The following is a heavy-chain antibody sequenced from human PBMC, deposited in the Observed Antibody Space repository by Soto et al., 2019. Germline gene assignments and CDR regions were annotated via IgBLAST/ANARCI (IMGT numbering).Heavy chain of an antibody. CDR3: VRGVYYDILPASPLLF. D-gene: IGHD3-9*01. CDR2: IIPIFGTA. J-gene: IGHJ4*02. Sequence: SVKVSCKASGGTFSSYAISWVRQAPGQGLEWMGGIIPIFGTANYAQKFQGRVTITADESTSTAYMELSSLRSEYMAVYFCVRGVYYDILPASPLLFWGQGTLVTVSS. CDR1: GGTFSSYA. V-gene: IGHV1-69*13.